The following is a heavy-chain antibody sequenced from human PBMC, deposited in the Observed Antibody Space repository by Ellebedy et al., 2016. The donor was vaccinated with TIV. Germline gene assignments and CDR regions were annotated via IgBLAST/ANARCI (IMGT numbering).Heavy chain of an antibody. CDR1: GGTFSSYA. D-gene: IGHD5-18*01. J-gene: IGHJ2*01. V-gene: IGHV1-69*04. CDR2: IIPILGIA. Sequence: AASVKVSCKASGGTFSSYAISWVRQPPGQGLEWMGRIIPILGIANYAQNFQGRVTITADKSTSTAYMELSSLRSEDTAVYYCATGYSYDYWYFDLWGRGTLVTVSS. CDR3: ATGYSYDYWYFDL.